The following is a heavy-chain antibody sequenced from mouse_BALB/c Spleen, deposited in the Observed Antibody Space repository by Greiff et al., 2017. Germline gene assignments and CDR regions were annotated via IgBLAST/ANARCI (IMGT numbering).Heavy chain of an antibody. CDR1: GFTFSSFG. CDR2: ISSGSSTI. J-gene: IGHJ1*01. V-gene: IGHV5-17*02. Sequence: EVKLMESGGGLVQPGGSRKLSCAASGFTFSSFGMHWVRQAPEKGLEWVAYISSGSSTIYYADTVKGRFTISRDNPKNTLFLQMTSLRSEDTAMYYCARRGAPHWYFDVWGAGTTVTVSS. CDR3: ARRGAPHWYFDV.